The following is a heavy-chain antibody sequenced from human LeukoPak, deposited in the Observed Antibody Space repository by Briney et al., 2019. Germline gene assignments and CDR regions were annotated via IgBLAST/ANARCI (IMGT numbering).Heavy chain of an antibody. CDR3: ARGGAFDI. Sequence: PGGSLRLSCAASGFTVSSNYMSWVRQAPGKGLEWVSVIHSGGSTYYADSVKGRFTISRDNSKNALSLQMNSLRVDDTAVYYRARGGAFDIWGQGTMVTVSS. CDR2: IHSGGST. CDR1: GFTVSSNY. V-gene: IGHV3-53*01. J-gene: IGHJ3*02.